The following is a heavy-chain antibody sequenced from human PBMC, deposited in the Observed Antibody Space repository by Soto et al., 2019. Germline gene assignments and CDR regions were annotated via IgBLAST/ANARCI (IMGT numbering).Heavy chain of an antibody. CDR3: ARDLWSGYCDYFDY. D-gene: IGHD3-3*01. CDR2: ITHTGGNT. CDR1: GLSFSDYA. J-gene: IGHJ4*02. Sequence: EVQLVESGGGLVQPGGSLRLSCAVSGLSFSDYAMVWVRQAPGKGLEFISYITHTGGNTYYADSVRGRFTTSRDNARKSLFLQMNSLREEDTAVYYCARDLWSGYCDYFDYWGQGTLVTVSS. V-gene: IGHV3-48*02.